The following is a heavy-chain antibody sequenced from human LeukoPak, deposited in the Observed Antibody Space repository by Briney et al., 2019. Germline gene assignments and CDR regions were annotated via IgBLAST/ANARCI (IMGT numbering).Heavy chain of an antibody. D-gene: IGHD1-26*01. J-gene: IGHJ4*02. CDR1: GYTFTSYG. V-gene: IGHV1-18*01. CDR3: ARGHSPYSGSYGL. Sequence: GASVKVSCKASGYTFTSYGISWVRQAPGQGLEWMGWISAYNGNTDYAQNLQGRVTMTTDTSTSTAYMELSRLRSDDTAVYYCARGHSPYSGSYGLWGQGTLVTVSS. CDR2: ISAYNGNT.